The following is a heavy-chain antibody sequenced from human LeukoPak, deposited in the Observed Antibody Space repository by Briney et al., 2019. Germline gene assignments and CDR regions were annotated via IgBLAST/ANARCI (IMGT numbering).Heavy chain of an antibody. CDR2: INPNSGGT. Sequence: ASVKVSCKASGYTFTSYYMHWVRQAPGQGLEWMGWINPNSGGTNYAQKFQGRVTMTRDTSISTAYMELSRLRSDDTAVYYCAREKSTVTNFDYWGQGTLVTVSS. CDR1: GYTFTSYY. CDR3: AREKSTVTNFDY. J-gene: IGHJ4*02. D-gene: IGHD4-17*01. V-gene: IGHV1-2*02.